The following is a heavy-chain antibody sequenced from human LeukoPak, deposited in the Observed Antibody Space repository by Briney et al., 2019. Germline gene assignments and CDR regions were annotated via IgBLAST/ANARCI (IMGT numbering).Heavy chain of an antibody. CDR1: GFTFSSYA. CDR2: ISSSSYI. Sequence: PGGSLRLSCAASGFTFSSYAMSWVRQAPGKGLEWVSSISSSSYIYYADSVKGRFTISRDNAKNSLYLQMNSLRAEDTAVYYCARDDLWFGGTSFDYWGQGTLVTVSS. CDR3: ARDDLWFGGTSFDY. D-gene: IGHD3-10*01. V-gene: IGHV3-21*01. J-gene: IGHJ4*02.